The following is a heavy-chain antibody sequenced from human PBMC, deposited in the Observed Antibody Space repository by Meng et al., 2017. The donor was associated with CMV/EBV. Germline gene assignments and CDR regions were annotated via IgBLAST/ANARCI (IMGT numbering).Heavy chain of an antibody. CDR3: ARAGPHLGFDY. J-gene: IGHJ4*02. D-gene: IGHD3-16*01. CDR2: ISSSGSTI. CDR1: GFTFSSYE. V-gene: IGHV3-48*03. Sequence: GESLKISCAASGFTFSSYEMNWVHQAPGKGLEWVSYISSSGSTIYYADSVKGRFTISRDNAKNSLYLQMNSLRAEDTAVYYCARAGPHLGFDYWGQGTLVTVSS.